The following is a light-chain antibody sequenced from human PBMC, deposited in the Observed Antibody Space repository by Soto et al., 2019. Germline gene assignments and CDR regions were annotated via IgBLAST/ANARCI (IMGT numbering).Light chain of an antibody. Sequence: QTVVTQPPSVSGAPGQRVTISCTGTSSNIGAGYDVNWYQQLPGTAPKLLIFHYTHRPSGVPDRFSGSKSGTSASLAITGLQAEDEADYYCQSYDSSLSGVIFGGGTKLTVL. CDR2: HYT. V-gene: IGLV1-40*01. J-gene: IGLJ2*01. CDR3: QSYDSSLSGVI. CDR1: SSNIGAGYD.